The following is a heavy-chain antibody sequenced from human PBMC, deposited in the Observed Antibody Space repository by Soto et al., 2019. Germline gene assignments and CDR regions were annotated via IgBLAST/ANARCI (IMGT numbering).Heavy chain of an antibody. V-gene: IGHV3-23*01. J-gene: IGHJ4*02. CDR2: ISGSGGST. D-gene: IGHD6-19*01. Sequence: GGSLRLSCAASGFTFSSYAMSWVRQAPGKGLEWVSAISGSGGSTYYADSVKGRFTISRDNSKNTRYLQMNSLRAEDTAVYYCAKDFSPIAVAGPFDYWGQGTLVTVSS. CDR1: GFTFSSYA. CDR3: AKDFSPIAVAGPFDY.